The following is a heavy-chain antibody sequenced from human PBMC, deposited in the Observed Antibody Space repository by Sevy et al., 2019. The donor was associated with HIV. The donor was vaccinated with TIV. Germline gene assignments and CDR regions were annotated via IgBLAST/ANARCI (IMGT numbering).Heavy chain of an antibody. Sequence: GGSLRLSCAASVFTFSTYWMSWVRQAPGKGLEWVANIKKDGSEKYYVDSVKGRFTISRDNAKSSLYLQMKSLRAEDTAVYYCARDCSSTSCLWGLDVWGQGTTVTVSS. CDR2: IKKDGSEK. J-gene: IGHJ6*02. V-gene: IGHV3-7*03. CDR1: VFTFSTYW. CDR3: ARDCSSTSCLWGLDV. D-gene: IGHD2-2*01.